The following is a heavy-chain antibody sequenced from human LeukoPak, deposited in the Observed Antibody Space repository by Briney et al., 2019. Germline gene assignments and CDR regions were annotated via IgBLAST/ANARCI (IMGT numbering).Heavy chain of an antibody. J-gene: IGHJ4*02. CDR1: GFTFSSYS. D-gene: IGHD5-18*01. CDR2: ISSSSSYI. V-gene: IGHV3-21*01. Sequence: GGSLRLSCAASGFTFSSYSMNWVRQAPGKGLEWVSSISSSSSYIYYADSVKGRFTISRDNAKNSLYLQMNSLRAEDTAVYYCARGVTAMVGDYFDYWGQGTLVTVSS. CDR3: ARGVTAMVGDYFDY.